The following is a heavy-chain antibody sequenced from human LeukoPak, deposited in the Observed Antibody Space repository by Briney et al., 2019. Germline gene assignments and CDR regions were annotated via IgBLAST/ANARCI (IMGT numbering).Heavy chain of an antibody. CDR2: IYYSGST. Sequence: PSETLSLTCTVSGGSISSGGYYWSWIRQHPGKGLEWIGYIYYSGSTYYNPSLKSRVTISVDTSKNQFSLKLSSVTAADTAVYYCARVDPGRFVDYWGQGTLVTVSS. D-gene: IGHD3-10*01. CDR3: ARVDPGRFVDY. J-gene: IGHJ4*02. CDR1: GGSISSGGYY. V-gene: IGHV4-31*03.